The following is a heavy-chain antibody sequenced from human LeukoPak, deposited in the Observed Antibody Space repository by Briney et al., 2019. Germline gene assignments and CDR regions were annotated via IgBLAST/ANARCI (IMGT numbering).Heavy chain of an antibody. CDR3: AKGSGYDTDFDY. CDR2: ISGSGDNT. V-gene: IGHV3-23*01. Sequence: GGSLRLSCAASGFTFSTYVMSWVRQAPGKGLEWVSRISGSGDNTYYADSLKGPFTISTDNSKNTLYLQMNSLRAEDTAVYYCAKGSGYDTDFDYWGQGTLVSVSS. J-gene: IGHJ4*02. D-gene: IGHD3-9*01. CDR1: GFTFSTYV.